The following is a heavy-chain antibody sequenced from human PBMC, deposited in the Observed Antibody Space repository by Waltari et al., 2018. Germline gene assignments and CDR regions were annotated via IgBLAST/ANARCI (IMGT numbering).Heavy chain of an antibody. J-gene: IGHJ6*02. CDR2: INHSGST. CDR1: GGSLSGYY. Sequence: QVQLQQWGAGLLTPSETLSLTCAVYGGSLSGYYWSWIRQPPGKGLEWIGEINHSGSTNYNPSLKSRVTISVDTSKNQFSLKLSSVTAADTAVYYCAREVWVAATYYYGMDVWGQGTTVTVSS. D-gene: IGHD2-15*01. CDR3: AREVWVAATYYYGMDV. V-gene: IGHV4-34*01.